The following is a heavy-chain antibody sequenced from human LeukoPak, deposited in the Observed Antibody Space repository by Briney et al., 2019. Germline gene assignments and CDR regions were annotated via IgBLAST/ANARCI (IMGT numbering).Heavy chain of an antibody. D-gene: IGHD3-10*01. CDR3: AKSWERAGWFGELPSLDAFDI. V-gene: IGHV3-23*01. Sequence: QPGGSLRLSCAASGFTFSSYAMSWVRQAPGKGLEWVSAISGSGGSTYYADSVKGRFTISRDNSKTTLYLQMNSLRAEDTAVYYCAKSWERAGWFGELPSLDAFDIWGQGTMVTVSS. CDR1: GFTFSSYA. J-gene: IGHJ3*02. CDR2: ISGSGGST.